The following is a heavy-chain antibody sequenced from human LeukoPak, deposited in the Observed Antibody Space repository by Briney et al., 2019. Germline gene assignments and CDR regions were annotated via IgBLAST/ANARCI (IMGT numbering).Heavy chain of an antibody. Sequence: GSVKVSCKASGYTFTGYYMHWVRQAPGQGLEWMGWIDPNSGGTNYAQKFQGRVTMTRDTSISTAYMELSRLRSDDTAVYYCGRDYCSNGVCYIPHPPHFDYWGQGTMVTVSS. CDR2: IDPNSGGT. CDR3: GRDYCSNGVCYIPHPPHFDY. V-gene: IGHV1-2*02. J-gene: IGHJ4*02. CDR1: GYTFTGYY. D-gene: IGHD2-8*01.